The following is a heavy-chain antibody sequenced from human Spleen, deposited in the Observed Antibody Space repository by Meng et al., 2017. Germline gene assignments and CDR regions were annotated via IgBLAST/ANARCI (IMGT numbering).Heavy chain of an antibody. CDR2: INPNSGGT. D-gene: IGHD3-3*01. V-gene: IGHV1-2*06. Sequence: ASVKVSCKASGYTFTGYYMHWVRQAPGQGLEWMGRINPNSGGTNYAQKFQGRVTMTRDTSISTAYMELSRLRYEDTAVYYCARAFPDYDFWSGYSFYYYYGMDVWGQGTTVTVSS. CDR3: ARAFPDYDFWSGYSFYYYYGMDV. J-gene: IGHJ6*02. CDR1: GYTFTGYY.